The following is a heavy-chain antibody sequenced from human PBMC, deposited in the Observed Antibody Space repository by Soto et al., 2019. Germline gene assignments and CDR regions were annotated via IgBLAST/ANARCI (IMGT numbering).Heavy chain of an antibody. CDR3: ARAGHSSSSFYLDY. D-gene: IGHD6-6*01. J-gene: IGHJ4*02. CDR1: GYTFTGYY. Sequence: ASVKVSCKASGYTFTGYYMHWVRQAHGQGLEWMGWINPNSGGTNYAQKFQGWVTMTRDTSISTAYMELSRLRSDDTAVYYCARAGHSSSSFYLDYWGQGTQVTVSS. V-gene: IGHV1-2*04. CDR2: INPNSGGT.